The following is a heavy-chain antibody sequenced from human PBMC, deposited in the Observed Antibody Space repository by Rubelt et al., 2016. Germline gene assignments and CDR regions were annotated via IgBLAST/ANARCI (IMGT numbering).Heavy chain of an antibody. V-gene: IGHV3-15*01. D-gene: IGHD4-23*01. J-gene: IGHJ5*01. CDR3: TIDRRFTVEHTS. Sequence: DVQLLESGGGLVKPGGSLRLSCVGSGFSFSDAWMSWVRQAPGKGLEWVVRTKSKTDDETKDYAPPVKGRFTISRDDSKNTLYLQMNSLKIEDGGVYYCTIDRRFTVEHTSWGHGTLVTVSS. CDR2: TKSKTDDETK. CDR1: GFSFSDAW.